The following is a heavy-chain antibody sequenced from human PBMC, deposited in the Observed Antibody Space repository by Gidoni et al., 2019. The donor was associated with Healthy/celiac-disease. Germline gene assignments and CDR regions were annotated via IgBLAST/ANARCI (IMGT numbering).Heavy chain of an antibody. J-gene: IGHJ4*02. Sequence: QVQRVQAGAEVKKPGASAQVSCKASGGTFSSYAISWVRQAPGQGLEWMGRIIPILGIANYAQKFQGRVTITADKSTSTAYMELSSLRSEDTAVYYCARDFWSGSEDYWGQGTLVTVSS. D-gene: IGHD3-3*01. CDR3: ARDFWSGSEDY. CDR1: GGTFSSYA. V-gene: IGHV1-69*09. CDR2: IIPILGIA.